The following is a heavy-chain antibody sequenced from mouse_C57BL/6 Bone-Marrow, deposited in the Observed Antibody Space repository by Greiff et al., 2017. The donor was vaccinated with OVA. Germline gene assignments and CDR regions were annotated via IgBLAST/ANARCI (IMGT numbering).Heavy chain of an antibody. Sequence: EVQRVESGGGLVQSGRSLRLSCATSGFTFSDFYMEWVRQAPGKGLEWIAASRNKANDYTTEYSASVKGRFIVSRDTSQSILYLQMNALRAEDTAIYYCARDAYGNYGYFDVWGTGTTVTVSS. CDR2: SRNKANDYTT. CDR3: ARDAYGNYGYFDV. V-gene: IGHV7-1*01. CDR1: GFTFSDFY. D-gene: IGHD2-1*01. J-gene: IGHJ1*03.